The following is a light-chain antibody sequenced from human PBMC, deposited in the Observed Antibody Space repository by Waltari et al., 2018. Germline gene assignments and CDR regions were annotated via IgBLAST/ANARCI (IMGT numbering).Light chain of an antibody. CDR3: QSADSSGSVV. Sequence: FELTQPPSLSVSPGQPDRITCSGDALSKQYAHWHQQRPGLAPILVIYKDSERPPGIPERFSGSSSGTTVTLTISGVQAEDEADYYCQSADSSGSVVFGGGTKLTVL. CDR2: KDS. J-gene: IGLJ2*01. CDR1: ALSKQY. V-gene: IGLV3-25*03.